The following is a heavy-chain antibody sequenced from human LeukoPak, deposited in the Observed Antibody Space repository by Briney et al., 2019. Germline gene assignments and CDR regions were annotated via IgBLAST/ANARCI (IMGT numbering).Heavy chain of an antibody. CDR2: IWNNGSNT. CDR1: GFIFSDYG. V-gene: IGHV3-33*01. Sequence: QPGRPLRLSCAASGFIFSDYGMHWVRQAPRKGLEWVAVIWNNGSNTYYGDSVKGLFTISRDASKNTVYLQMNSLRAEDTAMYYCARDNAGLVNHLDAFDLWGQGTMVTVAS. J-gene: IGHJ3*01. CDR3: ARDNAGLVNHLDAFDL. D-gene: IGHD1-26*01.